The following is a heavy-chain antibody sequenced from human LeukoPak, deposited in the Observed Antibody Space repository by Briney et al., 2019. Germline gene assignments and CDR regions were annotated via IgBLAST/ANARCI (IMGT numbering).Heavy chain of an antibody. D-gene: IGHD4-11*01. CDR2: IYTSGST. CDR1: GGSISSYY. J-gene: IGHJ5*02. CDR3: ASMTTVTPEGWFDP. V-gene: IGHV4-4*07. Sequence: PSETLSLTCTVSGGSISSYYWSCIRQPAGKGLEWIGRIYTSGSTNYNPSLKSRVTISVDTSKNQFSLKLSSVTAADTAVYYCASMTTVTPEGWFDPWGQGTLVTVSS.